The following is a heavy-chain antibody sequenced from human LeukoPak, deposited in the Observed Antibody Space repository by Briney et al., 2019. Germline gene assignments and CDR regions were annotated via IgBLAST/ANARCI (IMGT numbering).Heavy chain of an antibody. D-gene: IGHD3-10*01. CDR2: ISGSGGST. V-gene: IGHV3-23*01. CDR3: AKGMLLWFGEYPLNPTFDY. Sequence: GGSLRLSCAASGFTFSSYAMSWVRQAPGKGLEWVSAISGSGGSTYYADSVKGRFTISRDNSKNTLYLQMNSLRAEDTAVYYCAKGMLLWFGEYPLNPTFDYWGQGTLVTVSS. CDR1: GFTFSSYA. J-gene: IGHJ4*02.